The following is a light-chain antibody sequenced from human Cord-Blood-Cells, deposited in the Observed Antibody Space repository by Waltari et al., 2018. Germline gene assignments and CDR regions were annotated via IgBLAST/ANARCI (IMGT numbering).Light chain of an antibody. CDR3: HQRSYWPPLT. V-gene: IGKV3-11*01. CDR1: QSVSSY. J-gene: IGKJ4*01. CDR2: DAS. Sequence: EIVLTQSPATLSLSPGERATLPWRASQSVSSYLAWYQQKPGQDPRLLIYDASNRATGIPARFSGSVSWTDFTLIISSLEPEDFAVYYCHQRSYWPPLTFGGGTKVEIK.